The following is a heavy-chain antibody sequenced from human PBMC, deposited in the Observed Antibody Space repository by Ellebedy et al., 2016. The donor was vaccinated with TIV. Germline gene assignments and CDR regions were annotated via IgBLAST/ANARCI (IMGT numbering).Heavy chain of an antibody. J-gene: IGHJ4*02. V-gene: IGHV3-21*01. D-gene: IGHD2-15*01. CDR2: ISSSSSYI. CDR1: GFTFSSYS. Sequence: GESLKISXAASGFTFSSYSMNWVRQAPGKGLEWVSSISSSSSYIYYADSVKGRFTISRDNAKNSLYLQMNSLRAEDTAVYYCARDRLEADIFDYWGQGTLVTVSS. CDR3: ARDRLEADIFDY.